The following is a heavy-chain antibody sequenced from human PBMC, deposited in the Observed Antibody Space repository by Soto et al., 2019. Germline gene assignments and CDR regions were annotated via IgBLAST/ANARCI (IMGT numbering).Heavy chain of an antibody. J-gene: IGHJ4*02. CDR3: ARAPFRSAYLFDV. V-gene: IGHV4-59*01. CDR1: SNSIGSYY. CDR2: ISNSGTT. D-gene: IGHD3-22*01. Sequence: SETLSLTCTVSSNSIGSYYWTWIRQPPGKGLEWIGYISNSGTTNYSPSLKSRVNISVDMSRNQFSLRLSSVTAAVSAVYYCARAPFRSAYLFDVWGQGTLVTVS.